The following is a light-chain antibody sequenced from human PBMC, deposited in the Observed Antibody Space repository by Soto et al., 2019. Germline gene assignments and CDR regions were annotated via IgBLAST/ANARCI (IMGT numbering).Light chain of an antibody. CDR1: SSDVGGYNF. J-gene: IGLJ3*02. V-gene: IGLV2-14*01. CDR3: TSSTTTNTWV. CDR2: EVS. Sequence: QSALTQPNSVSGSPGQSITISCTGTSSDVGGYNFVSWFQQHPGKAPKLIIYEVSNRPSGVSYRFSGSKSGNTASLTISGLQAEDEADYYCTSSTTTNTWVFGGGTKLTVL.